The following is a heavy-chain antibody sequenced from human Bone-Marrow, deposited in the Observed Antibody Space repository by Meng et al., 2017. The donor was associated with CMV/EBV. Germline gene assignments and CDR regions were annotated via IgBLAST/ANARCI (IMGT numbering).Heavy chain of an antibody. D-gene: IGHD2-2*01. J-gene: IGHJ3*02. Sequence: SGPTLVKPTQTLTLTCTFSGFSLSTSGVGVGWIRQPPGKALEWLALIYWNDDKRYSPSLKSRLTITKDTSKNQVVLTMTNMDPVDTATYYCASVGGYCSSTSCPFDAFDIWGQGTMVPVSS. CDR1: GFSLSTSGVG. V-gene: IGHV2-5*01. CDR2: IYWNDDK. CDR3: ASVGGYCSSTSCPFDAFDI.